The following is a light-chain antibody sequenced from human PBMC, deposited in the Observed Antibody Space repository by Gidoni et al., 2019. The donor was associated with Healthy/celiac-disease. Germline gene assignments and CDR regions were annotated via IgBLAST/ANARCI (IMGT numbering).Light chain of an antibody. CDR1: RSLVQSDGNTF. V-gene: IGKV2-30*02. Sequence: VLMPHSPLPLPVTLGQPASIPCRSSRSLVQSDGNTFLTWFHQRPGQSPRRLIYRISNRDSGVPDRFSGSGSGIDFTLKISRVEAEDVGVYYCMQGTHWPPYTFGQXTKLEIK. CDR2: RIS. CDR3: MQGTHWPPYT. J-gene: IGKJ2*01.